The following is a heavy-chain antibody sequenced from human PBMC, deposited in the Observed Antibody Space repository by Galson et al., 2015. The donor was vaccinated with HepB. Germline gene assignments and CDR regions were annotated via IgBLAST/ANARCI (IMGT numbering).Heavy chain of an antibody. CDR1: RDLLRNYW. Sequence: QSGAEVKKPGESLKISCAGSRDLLRNYWIGWVRQQPGKGLEWMGIIYPRDSDTRYSPSFQGQITISADDSINTAYLQWSSLKVSDTAIYYCVRQVVGAANFEYWG. J-gene: IGHJ4*01. D-gene: IGHD2-15*01. CDR3: VRQVVGAANFEY. CDR2: IYPRDSDT. V-gene: IGHV5-51*01.